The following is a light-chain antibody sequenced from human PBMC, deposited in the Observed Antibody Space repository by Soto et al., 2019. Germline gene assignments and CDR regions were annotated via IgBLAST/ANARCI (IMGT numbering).Light chain of an antibody. CDR2: EVS. Sequence: QSVLTQPASVSGSSGQSITISCTGTSSDVGGYKHVSWYQHHPGKAPKLMIYEVSNRPSGVSNRFSGSKSGYTASLTISGLQAEDEADYYCNSQRSSGTRVFGTGTKLTVL. J-gene: IGLJ1*01. V-gene: IGLV2-14*01. CDR3: NSQRSSGTRV. CDR1: SSDVGGYKH.